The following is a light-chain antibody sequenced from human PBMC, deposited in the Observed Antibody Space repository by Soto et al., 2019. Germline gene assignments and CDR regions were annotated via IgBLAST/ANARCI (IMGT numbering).Light chain of an antibody. CDR1: QSVSSNY. Sequence: EIVLTQSPGTLSLSPGERATLSCRASQSVSSNYLAWYQQKPGQAPRLLIYGASSRATGILDRFSGSGSGTDFTLTITRLEPEDFAVYFCQQYGSSPLYTFGQGTKLEI. CDR2: GAS. V-gene: IGKV3-20*01. J-gene: IGKJ2*01. CDR3: QQYGSSPLYT.